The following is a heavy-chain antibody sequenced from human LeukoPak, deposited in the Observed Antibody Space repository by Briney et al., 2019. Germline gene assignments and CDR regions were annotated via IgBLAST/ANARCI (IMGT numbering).Heavy chain of an antibody. Sequence: PGGSQSPSCAASGFTFSSYSMSWVRQAPGKGLEWVSYISTSSSIIYYADSVKGRFTISRDDAKNSVSLQMNSLRAEDTAVYYCIKDMGYCSGGSCYRWFDSWRQGNLVTVSS. J-gene: IGHJ5*01. CDR2: ISTSSSII. CDR3: IKDMGYCSGGSCYRWFDS. V-gene: IGHV3-48*01. D-gene: IGHD2-15*01. CDR1: GFTFSSYS.